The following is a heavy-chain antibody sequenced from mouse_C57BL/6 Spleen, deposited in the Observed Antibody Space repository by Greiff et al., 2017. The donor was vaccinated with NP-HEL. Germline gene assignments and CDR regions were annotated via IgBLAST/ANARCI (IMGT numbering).Heavy chain of an antibody. CDR2: ILPGGGST. Sequence: QVQLQQSGAELMKPGASVKLSCKATGYTFTGYWIEWVKQRPGHGLEWIGEILPGGGSTNYNEKFKGKATFTADTSSNTAYMQLSSLTTEDAAIDYCARGGCYGSTLMDYWGQGTSVTVSS. CDR3: ARGGCYGSTLMDY. D-gene: IGHD1-1*01. V-gene: IGHV1-9*01. J-gene: IGHJ4*01. CDR1: GYTFTGYW.